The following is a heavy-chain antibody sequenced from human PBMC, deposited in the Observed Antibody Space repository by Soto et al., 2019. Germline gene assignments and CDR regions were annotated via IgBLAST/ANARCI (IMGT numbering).Heavy chain of an antibody. D-gene: IGHD2-2*01. CDR1: GYTFTIYC. Sequence: ASVKVSCKASGYTFTIYCISWVRQAPGQGLEWMGWISAYNGNTNYAQKLQGRVTMTTDTSTSTAYMELRSLRSDDTAVYYCARGSSTSPNDAFDIWGQGTMVTVSS. CDR3: ARGSSTSPNDAFDI. V-gene: IGHV1-18*01. J-gene: IGHJ3*02. CDR2: ISAYNGNT.